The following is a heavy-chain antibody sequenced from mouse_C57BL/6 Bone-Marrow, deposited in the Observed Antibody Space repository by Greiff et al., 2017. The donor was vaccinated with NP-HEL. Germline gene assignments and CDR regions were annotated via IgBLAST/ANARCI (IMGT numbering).Heavy chain of an antibody. D-gene: IGHD2-3*01. Sequence: QLKESGAELVRPGTSVKMSCKASGYTFTNYWIGWAKQRPGHGLEWIGDIYPGGGYTNYNEKFKGKATLTADKSSSTAYMQFSSLTSEDSAIYYCARSNGYYYFDYWGQGTTLTVSS. CDR3: ARSNGYYYFDY. CDR2: IYPGGGYT. J-gene: IGHJ2*01. CDR1: GYTFTNYW. V-gene: IGHV1-63*01.